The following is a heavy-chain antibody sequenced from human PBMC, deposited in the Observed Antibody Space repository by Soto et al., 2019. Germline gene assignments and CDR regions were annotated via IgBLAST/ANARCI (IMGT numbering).Heavy chain of an antibody. D-gene: IGHD3-16*01. J-gene: IGHJ3*02. CDR3: STDNYGPDI. CDR2: IKSKIDGGTT. CDR1: GFTFINAW. Sequence: GGSLRLSCAASGFTFINAWMSWVRQAPGKGLEWVGRIKSKIDGGTTDYAAPVKGRFTISRDDSKHTLYLQMNSLKTEDTAVYYCSTDNYGPDIWGQGTMVT. V-gene: IGHV3-15*01.